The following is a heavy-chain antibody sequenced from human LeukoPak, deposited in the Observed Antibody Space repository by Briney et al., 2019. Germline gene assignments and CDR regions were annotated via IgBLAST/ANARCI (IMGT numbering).Heavy chain of an antibody. D-gene: IGHD2-15*01. V-gene: IGHV4-59*01. CDR3: ARYHQPSGPNWLDR. CDR2: IYYTGTT. Sequence: SETLSLTCTVSGGSISTYFWTWIRQFPGKGLEWIGYIYYTGTTSYNPSPQSRVTISVDTSKNQFSLSLSSVTAADTAVYYCARYHQPSGPNWLDRWGERTRVTVSS. J-gene: IGHJ5*02. CDR1: GGSISTYF.